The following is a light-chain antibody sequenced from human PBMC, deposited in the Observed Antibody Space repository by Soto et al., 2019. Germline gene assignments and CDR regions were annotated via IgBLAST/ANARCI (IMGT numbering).Light chain of an antibody. J-gene: IGKJ1*01. CDR1: QSVSSN. CDR3: QQYESSPWT. CDR2: GSI. Sequence: EIVMTQSPATLSVSPGERATLSCRASQSVSSNLAWYQQKPGQAPRLLIYGSIDRATGIPDRFSGWRSGTDFSLTISGLEPEDSAIYYCQQYESSPWTFGQGTKVEIK. V-gene: IGKV3D-15*01.